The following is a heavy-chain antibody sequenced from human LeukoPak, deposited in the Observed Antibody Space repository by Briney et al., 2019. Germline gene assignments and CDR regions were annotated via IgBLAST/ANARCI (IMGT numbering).Heavy chain of an antibody. Sequence: SEILSLTCSVSGVSISRSYYYWGWVRQSPGEGLEWIGTISYDGSTYYNPSLKSRVTISVDTSKNQFSLKLSSVTAADTALYYCTRDSQLEWFYAWGQGTLVTVSS. V-gene: IGHV4-39*07. CDR1: GVSISRSYYY. J-gene: IGHJ5*02. CDR3: TRDSQLEWFYA. CDR2: ISYDGST. D-gene: IGHD3-10*01.